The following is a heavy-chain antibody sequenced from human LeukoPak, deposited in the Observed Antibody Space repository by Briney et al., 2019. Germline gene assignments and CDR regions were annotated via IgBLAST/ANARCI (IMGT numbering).Heavy chain of an antibody. D-gene: IGHD5-12*01. J-gene: IGHJ4*02. V-gene: IGHV4-34*01. Sequence: PSETLSLTCAVYGGSFSGYYWSWIRQPPGKGLEWIGEINHSGSTNYNPSLKSRVTISVDTSKNQFSLKLSSVTAADTAVYYCAREVRGYSGYGDYWGQGTLVTVSS. CDR1: GGSFSGYY. CDR3: AREVRGYSGYGDY. CDR2: INHSGST.